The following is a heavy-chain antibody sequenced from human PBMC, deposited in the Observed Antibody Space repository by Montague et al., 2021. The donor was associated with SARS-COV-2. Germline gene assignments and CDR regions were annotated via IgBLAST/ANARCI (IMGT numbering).Heavy chain of an antibody. CDR1: GFSLSTSAVG. D-gene: IGHD2-8*01. V-gene: IGHV2-5*01. Sequence: PALGKPTQTLTLTCSFSGFSLSTSAVGVGWIRQPPGKALEWLAVIYWNDDKYYDPSLNSRLTITKDTSKNQAVLTMTNMDPVDTATYYCAHRIQNLNGFLSWGQGTLVTVSS. J-gene: IGHJ1*01. CDR3: AHRIQNLNGFLS. CDR2: IYWNDDK.